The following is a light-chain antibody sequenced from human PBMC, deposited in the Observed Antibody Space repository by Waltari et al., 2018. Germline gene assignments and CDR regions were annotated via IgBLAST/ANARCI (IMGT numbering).Light chain of an antibody. CDR2: DVS. CDR1: SSDGGGYNY. V-gene: IGLV2-11*01. Sequence: QSALTQPRSVSGSPGQSVTISCTGTSSDGGGYNYVSWYQQHPGKVPKLIISDVSDRPSGVPDRFSGSKSGNTASLTISGLQAEDEADYYCYSYAGSYTLIFGGGTRLTVL. CDR3: YSYAGSYTLI. J-gene: IGLJ2*01.